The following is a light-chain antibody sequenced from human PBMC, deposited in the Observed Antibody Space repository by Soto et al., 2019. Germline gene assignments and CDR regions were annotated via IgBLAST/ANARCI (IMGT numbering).Light chain of an antibody. Sequence: DIVMTQSPATLSVSPGDSDTLSCRASQYISATLAWYQQRPGQAPSLLIYGASTRATGIPVRFSGSGSGTEFTLTISSLQPEDFVVYHCQQYNIWPWTFGQGTKVEIK. V-gene: IGKV3-15*01. CDR2: GAS. J-gene: IGKJ1*01. CDR3: QQYNIWPWT. CDR1: QYISAT.